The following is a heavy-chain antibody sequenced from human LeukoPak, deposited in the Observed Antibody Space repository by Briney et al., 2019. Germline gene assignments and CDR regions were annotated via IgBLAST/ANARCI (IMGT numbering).Heavy chain of an antibody. CDR1: GFTFYTYG. J-gene: IGHJ4*02. Sequence: GGSLRLSCAASGFTFYTYGMHWVRQAPGKGLEYVSGIGPDGGTTYYANSVKGRFTISRDNSKYMLYLQMGSLTADDMAVYYCARGAQLTDFWGQGTLVTVSS. V-gene: IGHV3-64*01. D-gene: IGHD6-13*01. CDR3: ARGAQLTDF. CDR2: IGPDGGTT.